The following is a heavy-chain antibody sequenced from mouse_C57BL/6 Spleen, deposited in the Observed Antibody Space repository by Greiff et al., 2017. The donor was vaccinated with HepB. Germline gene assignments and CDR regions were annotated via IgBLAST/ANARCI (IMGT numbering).Heavy chain of an antibody. D-gene: IGHD2-5*01. CDR3: ARDEYYSNYLYAMDY. J-gene: IGHJ4*01. CDR1: GFTFSSYA. Sequence: DVQLVESGGGLVKPGGSLKLSCAASGFTFSSYAMSWVRQTPEKRLEWVATISDGGSYTYYPDNVKGRFTISRDNAKNNLYLQMSHLKSEDTAMYYCARDEYYSNYLYAMDYWGQGTSVTVSS. V-gene: IGHV5-4*01. CDR2: ISDGGSYT.